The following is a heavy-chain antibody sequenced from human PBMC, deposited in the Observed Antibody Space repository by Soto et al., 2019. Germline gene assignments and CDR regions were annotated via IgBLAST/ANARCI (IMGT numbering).Heavy chain of an antibody. CDR2: IWYDGSNK. CDR3: ARVGRLTYYDFWSGHPLDV. CDR1: GFTFSSYG. V-gene: IGHV3-33*01. D-gene: IGHD3-3*01. Sequence: GGSLRLSCAASGFTFSSYGMHWVRQAPGKGLEWVAVIWYDGSNKYYADSVKGRFTISRDNSKNTLYLQMNSLRAEDTAVYYCARVGRLTYYDFWSGHPLDVWGKGTTVTVSS. J-gene: IGHJ6*04.